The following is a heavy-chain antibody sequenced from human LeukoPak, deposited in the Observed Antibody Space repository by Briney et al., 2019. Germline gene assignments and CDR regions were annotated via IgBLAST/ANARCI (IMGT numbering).Heavy chain of an antibody. D-gene: IGHD6-19*01. V-gene: IGHV4-59*01. CDR3: ARGAPRGWFLFDP. J-gene: IGHJ5*02. CDR2: IYSSGST. Sequence: NPSGTLCLTCAVSGGSISSYYWSWIRQPPGKGLEWIGYIYSSGSTNYNPSHPSRVTLSLDTSKNQSSLKLSSVTTGDTAVYYCARGAPRGWFLFDPWGQGTLVTVSS. CDR1: GGSISSYY.